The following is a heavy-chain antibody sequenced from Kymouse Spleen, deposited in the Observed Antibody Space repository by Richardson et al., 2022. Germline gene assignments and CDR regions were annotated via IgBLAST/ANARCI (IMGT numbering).Heavy chain of an antibody. D-gene: IGHD6-19*01. J-gene: IGHJ4*02. CDR3: ARQRDSSGWFFDY. V-gene: IGHV4-39*01. CDR2: IYYSGST. CDR1: GGSISSSSYY. Sequence: QLQLQESGPGLVKPSETLSLTCTVSGGSISSSSYYWGWIRQPPGKGLEWIGSIYYSGSTYYNPSLKSRVTISVDTSKNQFSLKLSSVTAADTAVYYCARQRDSSGWFFDYWGQGTLVTVSS.